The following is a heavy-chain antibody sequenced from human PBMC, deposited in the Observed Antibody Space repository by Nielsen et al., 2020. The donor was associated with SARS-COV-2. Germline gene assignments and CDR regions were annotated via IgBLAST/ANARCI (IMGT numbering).Heavy chain of an antibody. CDR3: ARAVGDDYVWGSYHPPRVDR. D-gene: IGHD3-16*02. CDR1: DYSFREYG. J-gene: IGHJ5*02. V-gene: IGHV1-18*01. CDR2: IRAYTANT. Sequence: ASVKVSCKASDYSFREYGISWVRQAHGQGLEWMGWIRAYTANTNYAQKFQGRVTMTTDTSTTTAYMELRSLRSDDTAVYYCARAVGDDYVWGSYHPPRVDRWGQGTLVTVSS.